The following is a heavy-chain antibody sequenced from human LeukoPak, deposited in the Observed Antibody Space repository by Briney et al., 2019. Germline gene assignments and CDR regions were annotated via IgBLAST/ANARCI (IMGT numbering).Heavy chain of an antibody. CDR3: AREGCSSTSCYRLGY. D-gene: IGHD2-2*01. CDR2: INHSVST. J-gene: IGHJ4*02. V-gene: IGHV4-30-4*08. CDR1: GGSISSGDYY. Sequence: SQTLSLTCTVSGGSISSGDYYWSWIRQPPGKGLEWIGEINHSVSTNYNPSLKSRVTISVDTSKNQFSLKLSSVTAADTAVYYCAREGCSSTSCYRLGYWGQGTLVTVSS.